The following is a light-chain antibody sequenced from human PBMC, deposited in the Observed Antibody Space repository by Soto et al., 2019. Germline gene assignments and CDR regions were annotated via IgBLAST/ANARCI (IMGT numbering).Light chain of an antibody. Sequence: QSALTQPASVSGSPGQSITISCTGTSSDVAYYDFVSWYQHHPGKAPKLIIYEVSSRPSGVSSRFSGSKSGNTASLTISGLQAEDEGDYYCSSYTTSSTLVFGGGTKVTVL. CDR2: EVS. J-gene: IGLJ2*01. CDR3: SSYTTSSTLV. CDR1: SSDVAYYDF. V-gene: IGLV2-14*01.